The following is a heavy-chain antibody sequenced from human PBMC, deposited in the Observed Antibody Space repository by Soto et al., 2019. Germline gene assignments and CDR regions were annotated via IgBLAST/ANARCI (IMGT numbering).Heavy chain of an antibody. CDR1: GGTFSSYA. Sequence: VQLVQSGAEVKKPGSSVKVSCKASGGTFSSYAISWVRQAPGQGLEWMGGIIPIFGTANYAQKFQGRVTITADESTSTAYMELSSLRSEDTAVYYCARSPPGDYGDYAIKRPFDYWGQGTLVTVSS. J-gene: IGHJ4*02. CDR2: IIPIFGTA. V-gene: IGHV1-69*01. D-gene: IGHD4-17*01. CDR3: ARSPPGDYGDYAIKRPFDY.